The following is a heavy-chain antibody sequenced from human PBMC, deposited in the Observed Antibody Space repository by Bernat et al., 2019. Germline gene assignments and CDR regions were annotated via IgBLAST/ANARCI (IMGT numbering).Heavy chain of an antibody. J-gene: IGHJ4*02. D-gene: IGHD4-17*01. CDR1: SGSFSDSW. CDR3: SYGASQYFDY. CDR2: IKNKRDGGTA. Sequence: ETQLVESGGGLAKPGESLRLACVVSSGSFSDSWMNWVRQAPGKGLEWVGRIKNKRDGGTADYAASVEGRFTVSRDDSKNTVYLQMNSLTNEDTAFYYCSYGASQYFDYWGQGTLVTVSS. V-gene: IGHV3-15*07.